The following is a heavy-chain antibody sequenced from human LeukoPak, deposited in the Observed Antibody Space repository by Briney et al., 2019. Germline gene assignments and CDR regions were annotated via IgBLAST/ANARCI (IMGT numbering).Heavy chain of an antibody. D-gene: IGHD2/OR15-2a*01. J-gene: IGHJ3*02. CDR1: GYTFTTYW. Sequence: GESLKISCKGSGYTFTTYWIGWVRQMPGKGLEWIGLRNPADSDTRYSPSFQGQVTISVDKSTNTAYLQWGSLRASDTAIYYCARLLGLKIVTPDDEAFDIWGQGTMVIVSS. V-gene: IGHV5-51*01. CDR3: ARLLGLKIVTPDDEAFDI. CDR2: RNPADSDT.